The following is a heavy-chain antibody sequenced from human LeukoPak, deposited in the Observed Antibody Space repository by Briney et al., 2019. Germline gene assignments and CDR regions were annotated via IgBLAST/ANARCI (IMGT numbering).Heavy chain of an antibody. D-gene: IGHD5-18*01. CDR2: INHSGST. CDR3: ARPSTRGYGHGRYDFDH. CDR1: GGSFSGYY. J-gene: IGHJ4*02. Sequence: PSETLSLTCAVYGGSFSGYYWSWIRQPPGKGLEWIGEINHSGSTNYNPSLNGRVTISVDTSKNQFSLKVTSVTAADTAVYYCARPSTRGYGHGRYDFDHWGQGTLVTVSS. V-gene: IGHV4-34*01.